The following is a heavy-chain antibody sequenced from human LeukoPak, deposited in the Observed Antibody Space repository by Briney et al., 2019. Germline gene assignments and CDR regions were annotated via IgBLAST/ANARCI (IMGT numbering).Heavy chain of an antibody. CDR1: GYSFINDY. CDR3: ARDLRYYDSSGYLFC. Sequence: GASVKVSCKASGYSFINDYMHWVRQAPGQGLEWMGIINPSGGSTSYAQKFQGRVTMTRDTSTSTVYMELSSLRSEDTAVYYCARDLRYYDSSGYLFCWGQGTLVTVSS. J-gene: IGHJ4*02. D-gene: IGHD3-22*01. CDR2: INPSGGST. V-gene: IGHV1-46*01.